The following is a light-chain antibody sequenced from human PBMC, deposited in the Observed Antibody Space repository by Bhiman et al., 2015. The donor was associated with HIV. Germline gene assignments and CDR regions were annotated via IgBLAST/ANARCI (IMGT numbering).Light chain of an antibody. CDR3: ATWDGGLSIEV. CDR2: DDN. V-gene: IGLV6-57*01. Sequence: NFMLTQPHSVSESPGKTVTISCTRSSGSIASSYVQWCQQRPGSSPTTVIYDDNQRPSGVPDRFSGSKSGTSGTLDVTGLQTGDEADYYCATWDGGLSIEVFGTGTKVTVL. J-gene: IGLJ1*01. CDR1: SGSIASSY.